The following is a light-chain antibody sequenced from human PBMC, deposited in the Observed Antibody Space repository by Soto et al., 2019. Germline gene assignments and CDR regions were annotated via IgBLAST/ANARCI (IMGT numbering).Light chain of an antibody. J-gene: IGLJ3*02. V-gene: IGLV2-8*01. CDR3: SSYARSNNWV. CDR1: SSDVGDYNY. CDR2: EVS. Sequence: QSALTQPPSASGSPGQSVTISCTGTSSDVGDYNYVSWYQQHPGKAPKLMIYEVSKRPSGVPDRFCGSKSGNTASLTVSGLQAEDEADYYCSSYARSNNWVFGGGTKLTVL.